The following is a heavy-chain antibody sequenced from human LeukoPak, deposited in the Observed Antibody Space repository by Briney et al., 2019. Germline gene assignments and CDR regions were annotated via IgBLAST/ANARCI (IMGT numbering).Heavy chain of an antibody. CDR1: GYIYTSYW. CDR2: IYPGDSDT. CDR3: ATPDCSSTSCPNY. D-gene: IGHD2-2*01. V-gene: IGHV5-51*01. Sequence: GESLKISCNSSGYIYTSYWIGWVRQMPGKGLEWMGIIYPGDSDTRYSPSFQGQVTISADKSISTAYLQWSSLKASDTAMYYCATPDCSSTSCPNYWGQGTLVTVSS. J-gene: IGHJ4*02.